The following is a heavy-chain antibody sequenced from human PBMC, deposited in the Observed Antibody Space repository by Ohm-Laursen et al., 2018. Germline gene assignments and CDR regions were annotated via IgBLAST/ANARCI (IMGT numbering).Heavy chain of an antibody. CDR1: GFTLSTIE. CDR2: IKQDGTEK. CDR3: ARDPIDNNGYNPDY. V-gene: IGHV3-7*01. D-gene: IGHD1-14*01. Sequence: SLRLSCAASGFTLSTIEMNWFRQAPGRGLEWVASIKQDGTEKHYVESMQGRFTISRDNAKNSVYLQMNSLRAEDTAIYYCARDPIDNNGYNPDYWGQGTLVTVSS. J-gene: IGHJ4*02.